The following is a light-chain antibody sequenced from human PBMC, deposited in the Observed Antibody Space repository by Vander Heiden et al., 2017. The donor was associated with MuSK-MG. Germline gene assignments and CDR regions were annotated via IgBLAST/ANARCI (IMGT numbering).Light chain of an antibody. Sequence: SYELTQPPPVPVSPGQTARITCSGDALPKQYAYWYQQKPGQAPVLVIYKDSERPSGIPERFSGSSSGTTVTLTISGVQAEDEADYYCQSADSSGTNWVFGGGTKLTVL. CDR3: QSADSSGTNWV. CDR1: ALPKQY. V-gene: IGLV3-25*03. J-gene: IGLJ3*02. CDR2: KDS.